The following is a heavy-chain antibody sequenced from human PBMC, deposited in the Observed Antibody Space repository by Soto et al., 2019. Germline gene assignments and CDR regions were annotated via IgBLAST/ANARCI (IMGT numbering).Heavy chain of an antibody. Sequence: EVQLVESGGGLVKPGGSLRLSCAASGFTFSSYSMNWVRQAPGKGLEWVSSISSSSSYIYYADSVKGRFTISRDNAKNSLYLQMNSLRADDTAVYYCARVGNWMGCSGGSCYFDYWGQGPLVTVSS. CDR2: ISSSSSYI. D-gene: IGHD2-15*01. CDR3: ARVGNWMGCSGGSCYFDY. CDR1: GFTFSSYS. J-gene: IGHJ4*02. V-gene: IGHV3-21*01.